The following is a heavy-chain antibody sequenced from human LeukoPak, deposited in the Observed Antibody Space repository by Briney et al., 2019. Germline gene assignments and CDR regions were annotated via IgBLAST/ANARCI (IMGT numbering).Heavy chain of an antibody. J-gene: IGHJ6*03. V-gene: IGHV3-7*01. CDR2: IKQDGSEK. CDR1: GFTFSSYW. Sequence: GGSLRLSCAASGFTFSSYWMSWVRQAPGKGLEWVANIKQDGSEKYYVDSVKGRFTISRDNAKNSLYLQMNSLRAEDTAVYYCARGPKPTVGNYYYYYMDVWGKGTTVTVSS. D-gene: IGHD4-23*01. CDR3: ARGPKPTVGNYYYYYMDV.